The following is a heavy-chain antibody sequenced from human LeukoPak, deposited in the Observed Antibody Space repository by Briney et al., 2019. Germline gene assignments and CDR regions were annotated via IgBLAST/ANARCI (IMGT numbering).Heavy chain of an antibody. Sequence: SQTLSLTYTVSGGSISSGDYYWSWIRQPPGKGLEWIGYIYYSGSTYYNPSLKSRVTISVDTSKNQFSLKLSSVTAADTAVYYCARDRVVTTNYFDYWGQGTLVTVSS. J-gene: IGHJ4*02. CDR1: GGSISSGDYY. D-gene: IGHD2-21*02. V-gene: IGHV4-30-4*08. CDR2: IYYSGST. CDR3: ARDRVVTTNYFDY.